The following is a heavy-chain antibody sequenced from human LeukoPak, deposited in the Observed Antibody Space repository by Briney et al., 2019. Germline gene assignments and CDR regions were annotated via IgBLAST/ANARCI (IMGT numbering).Heavy chain of an antibody. Sequence: GGSLRLSCAASGFTFKSYVMSWVRQAPGKGLEWVLGIGGSGGSSYYADSVKGQFTISRDNSKNTLYLQMNSLRAEDTAIYYCAKHMSDDFWSGYLFDYWGQGTLVIVSS. CDR3: AKHMSDDFWSGYLFDY. CDR1: GFTFKSYV. CDR2: IGGSGGSS. V-gene: IGHV3-23*01. J-gene: IGHJ4*02. D-gene: IGHD3-3*01.